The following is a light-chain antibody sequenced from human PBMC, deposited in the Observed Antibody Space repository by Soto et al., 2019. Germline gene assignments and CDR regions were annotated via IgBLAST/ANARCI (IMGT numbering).Light chain of an antibody. CDR3: QHSNHLPL. J-gene: IGKJ3*01. Sequence: DIQMTQSPSSLSASVGDRVTITCRASQSISSYLSWYQQKPGKAPKLLINVASTLQSGVPSRFSGGGSGTDFTLAISSLQPEDFATYYCQHSNHLPLFGPGTKVDIK. CDR1: QSISSY. V-gene: IGKV1-39*01. CDR2: VAS.